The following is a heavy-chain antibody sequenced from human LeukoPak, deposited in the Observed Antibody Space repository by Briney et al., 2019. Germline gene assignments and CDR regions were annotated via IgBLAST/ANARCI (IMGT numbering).Heavy chain of an antibody. CDR2: IYTSGST. CDR1: GGSISSYY. CDR3: ARSYYDFWSGWFDP. V-gene: IGHV4-4*07. Sequence: PSETLSLTCTVSGGSISSYYWSWIRQPPGKGLEWIGRIYTSGSTNYNPSLKSRVTISVDTSKNQFSLKLSSVTAADTAVYYCARSYYDFWSGWFDPWGQGTLVTVSS. J-gene: IGHJ5*02. D-gene: IGHD3-3*01.